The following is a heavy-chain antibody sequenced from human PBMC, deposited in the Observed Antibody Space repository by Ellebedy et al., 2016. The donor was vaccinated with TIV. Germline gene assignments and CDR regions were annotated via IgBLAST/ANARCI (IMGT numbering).Heavy chain of an antibody. J-gene: IGHJ6*02. CDR3: ARDHYGSLDV. D-gene: IGHD3-10*01. CDR2: KYTSGTS. Sequence: SETLSLXXTVSGGSISSYYWSWIRQLPGKGLEWIGLKYTSGTSTYDPSLNSRATISVDTSRNQFSLRLTSLTAADTAEYYCARDHYGSLDVWGQGITVTVSS. CDR1: GGSISSYY. V-gene: IGHV4-59*01.